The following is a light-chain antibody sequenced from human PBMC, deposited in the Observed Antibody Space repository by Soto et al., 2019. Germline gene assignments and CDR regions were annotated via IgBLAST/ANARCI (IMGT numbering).Light chain of an antibody. CDR3: QQYYSTPWT. Sequence: DIVLTQSPDSLAVALGDRATINCKSSQSVLYSSNNKNYLAWYQQKPGQPPKLLIYCASTRESGVPDRFSGSGSGTDFTLTISSLQAADVAVYYCQQYYSTPWTFGQGTKV. CDR1: QSVLYSSNNKNY. CDR2: CAS. V-gene: IGKV4-1*01. J-gene: IGKJ1*01.